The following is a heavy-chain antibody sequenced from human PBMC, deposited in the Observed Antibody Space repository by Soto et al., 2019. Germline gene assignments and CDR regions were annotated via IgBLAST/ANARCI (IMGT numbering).Heavy chain of an antibody. Sequence: QVQLVQSGAEVKKPGSSVKVSCKASGGTFSSYAISWVRQAPGQGLEWMGGIIPIFGTANYAQKFQGRVMITADESTRTAYMELSSLRSEDTAVYYCARTAPAAAGTSSGVFDYWGQGTLVTVSS. CDR2: IIPIFGTA. J-gene: IGHJ4*02. D-gene: IGHD6-13*01. V-gene: IGHV1-69*01. CDR1: GGTFSSYA. CDR3: ARTAPAAAGTSSGVFDY.